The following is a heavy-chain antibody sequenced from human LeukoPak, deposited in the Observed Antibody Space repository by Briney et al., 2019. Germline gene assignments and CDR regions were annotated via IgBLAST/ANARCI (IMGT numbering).Heavy chain of an antibody. CDR3: ARGLLPRLVYFDY. Sequence: SETLSLTCTVSGGSISSSSYYWSWIRQPPGKGLEWIGEINHSGSTNYNPSLKSRVTISVDTSKNQFSLKLSSVTAADAAVYYCARGLLPRLVYFDYWGQGTLVTVSS. CDR2: INHSGST. J-gene: IGHJ4*02. D-gene: IGHD6-6*01. V-gene: IGHV4-39*07. CDR1: GGSISSSSYY.